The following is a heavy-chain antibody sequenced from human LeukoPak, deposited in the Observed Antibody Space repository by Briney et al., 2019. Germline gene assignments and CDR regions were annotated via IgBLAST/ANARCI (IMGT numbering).Heavy chain of an antibody. CDR2: ISYDGSNK. D-gene: IGHD3-22*01. CDR1: GFTFSSFG. CDR3: ARDPTWYYYDSGGFFDS. J-gene: IGHJ4*02. V-gene: IGHV3-30*19. Sequence: GRSLRLSCAASGFTFSSFGMHWVRQAPGKGLEWVAVISYDGSNKFYADSVKGRFTISRDNSKNTLYLQMSSLRSEDTAVYYCARDPTWYYYDSGGFFDSWAREPWSPSPQ.